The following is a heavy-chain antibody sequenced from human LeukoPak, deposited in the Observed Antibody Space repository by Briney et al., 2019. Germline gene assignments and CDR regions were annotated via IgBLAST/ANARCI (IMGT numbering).Heavy chain of an antibody. Sequence: GGSLRLSCAASGFTVSSNYMSWVRQAPGKGLEWVSLIYSGGSTYYADSVKGRFTISRDISKNTLYLQMNSPRAEDTAVYYCASGYYDSSGYSVIDYWGQGTLVTVSS. CDR1: GFTVSSNY. J-gene: IGHJ4*02. D-gene: IGHD3-22*01. V-gene: IGHV3-53*01. CDR2: IYSGGST. CDR3: ASGYYDSSGYSVIDY.